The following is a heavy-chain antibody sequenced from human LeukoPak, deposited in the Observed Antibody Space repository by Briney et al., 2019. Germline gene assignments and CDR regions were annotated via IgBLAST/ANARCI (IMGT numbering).Heavy chain of an antibody. J-gene: IGHJ3*02. CDR3: VKSKRLGWMSDAFGI. V-gene: IGHV3-64D*09. CDR1: RFTFSSYA. D-gene: IGHD5-12*01. CDR2: ISSNGGNT. Sequence: GGSLRLSCSASRFTFSSYAMHWVRQAPGKGLEYVSSISSNGGNTYYADSVKGRFTISRDNSKNTLYLQMSSLRAEDTAVYYCVKSKRLGWMSDAFGICGQGTMVTVSS.